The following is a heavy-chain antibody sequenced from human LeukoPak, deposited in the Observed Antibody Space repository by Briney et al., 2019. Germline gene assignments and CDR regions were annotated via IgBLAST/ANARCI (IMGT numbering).Heavy chain of an antibody. CDR3: ARQTVAARGYGMHV. CDR2: IYYSGST. D-gene: IGHD6-6*01. Sequence: SETLSLICTVSGASISSYYWSWIRQPPGEGLEWIGSIYYSGSTNYNPSLKSRVTISIDTSKNQFSLNLSSVTAADTAVYYCARQTVAARGYGMHVWGQGTTVTVSS. CDR1: GASISSYY. V-gene: IGHV4-59*01. J-gene: IGHJ6*02.